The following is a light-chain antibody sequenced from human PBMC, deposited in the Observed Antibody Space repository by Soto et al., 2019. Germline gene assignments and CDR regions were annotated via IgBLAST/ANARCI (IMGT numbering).Light chain of an antibody. CDR2: DAS. CDR3: QHYHAYPVP. J-gene: IGKJ4*01. Sequence: SQMSQSPSTLSAFAGDRVTVTCRASQDISGQLACYQQRPGKAPKLLITDASNLHARVPSRFSGSGSGTEFTLPISRLQPDDIATYYCQHYHAYPVPFGGGTKVDIK. CDR1: QDISGQ. V-gene: IGKV1-5*01.